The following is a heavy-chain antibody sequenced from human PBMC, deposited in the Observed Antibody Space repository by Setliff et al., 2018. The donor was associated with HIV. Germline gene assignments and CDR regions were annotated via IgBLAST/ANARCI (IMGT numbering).Heavy chain of an antibody. V-gene: IGHV3-48*03. Sequence: SCVVSGFIFSRFEMNWVRQAPGKGLEWISYVSKSGDSTHYADSVKGRFTISRDNAKNSLYLQMNSLRAEDTAVYYCAREYEAYNDAFDIWGQGTLVTVSS. CDR3: AREYEAYNDAFDI. D-gene: IGHD1-1*01. CDR1: GFIFSRFE. J-gene: IGHJ3*02. CDR2: VSKSGDST.